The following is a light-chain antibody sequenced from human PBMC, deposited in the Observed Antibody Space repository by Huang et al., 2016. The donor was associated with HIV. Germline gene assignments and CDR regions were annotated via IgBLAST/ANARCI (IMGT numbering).Light chain of an antibody. Sequence: DVVMTQSPLSLPVTLGQPASISCRSSQSLVHSDGNTYLNWFHQRPGQSPRRLVYKVSNRDSGVPNRFSGSGSGTDFTLKINRVDAEDVGVYYCMQGTHWPWTFGQGTKVEIK. CDR2: KVS. V-gene: IGKV2-30*02. CDR3: MQGTHWPWT. J-gene: IGKJ1*01. CDR1: QSLVHSDGNTY.